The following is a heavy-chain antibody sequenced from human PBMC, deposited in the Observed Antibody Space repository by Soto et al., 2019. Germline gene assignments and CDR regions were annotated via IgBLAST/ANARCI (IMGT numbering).Heavy chain of an antibody. Sequence: QVQLVQSGAEVKKPGASVKVSCKASGYTFTSYGISWVRQAPGQGLEWMGWISAYNGNTNYAQKLQGRVTMTTDTSKSQGYMGLRGPGSGGTAGYFFARGVGWGPPCFWGQGTLVTVSS. CDR3: ARGVGWGPPCF. CDR1: GYTFTSYG. V-gene: IGHV1-18*01. CDR2: ISAYNGNT. J-gene: IGHJ4*02. D-gene: IGHD3-16*01.